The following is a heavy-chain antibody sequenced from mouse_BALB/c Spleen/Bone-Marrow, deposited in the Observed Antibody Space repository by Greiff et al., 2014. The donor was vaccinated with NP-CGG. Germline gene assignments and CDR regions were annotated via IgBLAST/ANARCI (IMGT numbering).Heavy chain of an antibody. CDR3: TRDAMDY. CDR1: GYTFTCYW. Sequence: QVQLQQPGAELVKPGASVKMSCKASGYTFTCYWMHWVRQRPGQGLEWIGVIDPSDSYTSYIQKFKGKATLTVDTSSSTAYMQLSSLTSEDSAVYYCTRDAMDYWGQGTSVTVSS. CDR2: IDPSDSYT. J-gene: IGHJ4*01. V-gene: IGHV1S127*01.